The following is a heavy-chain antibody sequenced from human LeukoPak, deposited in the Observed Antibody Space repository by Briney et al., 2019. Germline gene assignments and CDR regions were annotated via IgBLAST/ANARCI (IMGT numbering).Heavy chain of an antibody. CDR3: ARLGSSAVAGVRSDP. D-gene: IGHD6-19*01. CDR1: GYSISSGYY. J-gene: IGHJ5*02. V-gene: IGHV4-38-2*01. CDR2: IYHSGST. Sequence: PSETLSLTCAVSGYSISSGYYWGWIRQPPGKGLEWIRSIYHSGSTYYSPSLKSRVTISVDTSKNQFSLKLSSVTAADTDVYYCARLGSSAVAGVRSDPWGQGTLVTVSS.